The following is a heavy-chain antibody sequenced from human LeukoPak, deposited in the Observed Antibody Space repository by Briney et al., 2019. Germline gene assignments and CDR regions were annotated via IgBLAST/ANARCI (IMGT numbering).Heavy chain of an antibody. V-gene: IGHV3-23*01. CDR2: ISGSGGST. CDR3: ARSTPYYYYGLDV. D-gene: IGHD2-15*01. CDR1: GFTFSSYA. J-gene: IGHJ6*02. Sequence: AGGSLRLSCAASGFTFSSYAMSWVRQAPGKGLKWVSAISGSGGSTYYADSVKGRFTISRDISKNTLYLQMNSLRAEDTAVYYCARSTPYYYYGLDVWGQGTTVTVSS.